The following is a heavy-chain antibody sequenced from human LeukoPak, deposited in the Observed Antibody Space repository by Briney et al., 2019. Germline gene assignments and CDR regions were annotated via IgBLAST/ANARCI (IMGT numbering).Heavy chain of an antibody. Sequence: SVKVSCKTSGGTFSSYAISWVRQAPGQGLEWMGGIIPIFGTANYAQKFQGRVTITADESTSTAYMELSSLRSEDTAVYYCARALVWGGGYRAFDIWGQGTMVTVSS. D-gene: IGHD3-22*01. CDR2: IIPIFGTA. J-gene: IGHJ3*02. CDR1: GGTFSSYA. CDR3: ARALVWGGGYRAFDI. V-gene: IGHV1-69*13.